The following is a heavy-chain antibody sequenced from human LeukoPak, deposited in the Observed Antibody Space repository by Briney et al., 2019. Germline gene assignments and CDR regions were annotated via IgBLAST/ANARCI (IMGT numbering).Heavy chain of an antibody. D-gene: IGHD3-10*01. V-gene: IGHV3-72*01. CDR3: TRDELAL. CDR1: GFILSDHY. Sequence: AGGSLRLSCAASGFILSDHYVDWVRQAPGKGLEWVVRSRNKANSYSTEYAASVRGRFTVSRDLLKNSVYLQMNSLKTEDTAMYYCTRDELALWGQGTLVTVSS. J-gene: IGHJ4*02. CDR2: SRNKANSYST.